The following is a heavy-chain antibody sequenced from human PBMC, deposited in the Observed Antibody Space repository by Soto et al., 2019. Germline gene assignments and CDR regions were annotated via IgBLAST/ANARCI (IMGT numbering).Heavy chain of an antibody. CDR2: MSGSGDST. J-gene: IGHJ4*02. Sequence: PGGSLRLSCAASGFTFSSYAMNWVRQAPGKGLEWVSAMSGSGDSTYYADSVKGRLTISRDNSKNTLHLQMNSLRAEDTAVYYCAKARSSTTFDYWGQGTLVTVSS. V-gene: IGHV3-23*01. D-gene: IGHD1-26*01. CDR1: GFTFSSYA. CDR3: AKARSSTTFDY.